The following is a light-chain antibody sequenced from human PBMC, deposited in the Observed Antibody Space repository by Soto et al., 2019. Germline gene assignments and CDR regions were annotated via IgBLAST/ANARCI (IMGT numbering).Light chain of an antibody. J-gene: IGLJ3*02. V-gene: IGLV1-44*01. Sequence: QSVLTQSPSASGTPGQRVTISCSEGSSNIGGNTVNWYQQLPGTAPKLLIYSNNQRPSGVSDRFSGSKSGDTASLTISGLQAEDEADYYCSSFRATTARDGRVFGGGTQLTV. CDR3: SSFRATTARDGRV. CDR1: SSNIGGNT. CDR2: SNN.